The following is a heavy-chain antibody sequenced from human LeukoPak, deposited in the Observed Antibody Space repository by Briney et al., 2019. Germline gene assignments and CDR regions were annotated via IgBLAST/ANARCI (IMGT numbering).Heavy chain of an antibody. CDR3: ARRPSYYYYGMDV. CDR2: IYYSGNT. J-gene: IGHJ6*02. Sequence: SETLSLTCTVSGGSISNYYWSWIRQPAGKGLEWIGYIYYSGNTYYNASLKSRVTISADTSKNQFSLKLSSVTAADTAVYFCARRPSYYYYGMDVWGQGTTVTVSS. V-gene: IGHV4-59*06. CDR1: GGSISNYY.